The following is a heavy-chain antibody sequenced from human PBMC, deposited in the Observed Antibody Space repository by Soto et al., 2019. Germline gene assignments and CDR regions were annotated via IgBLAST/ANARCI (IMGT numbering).Heavy chain of an antibody. CDR2: ISGSGGST. J-gene: IGHJ4*02. CDR1: GFTFSSYA. Sequence: GGSLRLSCAASGFTFSSYAMSWVRQAPGKGLEWVSSISGSGGSTYYADSVKGRFIISRDNSKSTLHLQMNSLRAEDTAVYYCATGTFNFDSWGQGTLVTVSS. V-gene: IGHV3-23*01. CDR3: ATGTFNFDS.